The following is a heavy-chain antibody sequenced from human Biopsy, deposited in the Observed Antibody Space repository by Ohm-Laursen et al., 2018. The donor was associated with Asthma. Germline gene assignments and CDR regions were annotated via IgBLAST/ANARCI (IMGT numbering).Heavy chain of an antibody. CDR3: ARGPELDV. V-gene: IGHV4-34*01. Sequence: GTPSLTCDVYPGSFSGFFWTWICQSPGKGLEWIGETNERGVTNNNPSLKSRVIISIDTYWNRVSLKLTSVTAADTAVYYCARGPELDVWGQGTTVTVSS. J-gene: IGHJ6*02. CDR1: PGSFSGFF. CDR2: TNERGVT.